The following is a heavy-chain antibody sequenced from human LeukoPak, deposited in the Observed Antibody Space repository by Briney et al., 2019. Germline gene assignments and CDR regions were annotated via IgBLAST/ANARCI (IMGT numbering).Heavy chain of an antibody. CDR1: GFTFDDYA. J-gene: IGHJ3*02. Sequence: PGGSLRLSCAASGFTFDDYAIHWVRQAPGKGLEWVSGISWNSGKIVYADSVKGRFTISRDNAKNPVYLQMDSLRAEDTALYYCAKETHSTMVPGYAFDIWGQGTMVTVSS. CDR3: AKETHSTMVPGYAFDI. D-gene: IGHD2-8*01. V-gene: IGHV3-9*01. CDR2: ISWNSGKI.